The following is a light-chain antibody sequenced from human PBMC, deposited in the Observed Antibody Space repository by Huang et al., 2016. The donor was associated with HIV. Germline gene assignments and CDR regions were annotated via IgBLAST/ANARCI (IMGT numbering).Light chain of an antibody. J-gene: IGKJ5*01. Sequence: EIVLTQSPATLSLSPGERATLSRRASQSVSSYLGWYQQKPGHAPRLLIYDASNRASGIPARFSGSGSGTDFTLSISSLDPEDFAVYYCQQRSNWRTFGQGTRLEIK. CDR3: QQRSNWRT. CDR1: QSVSSY. V-gene: IGKV3-11*01. CDR2: DAS.